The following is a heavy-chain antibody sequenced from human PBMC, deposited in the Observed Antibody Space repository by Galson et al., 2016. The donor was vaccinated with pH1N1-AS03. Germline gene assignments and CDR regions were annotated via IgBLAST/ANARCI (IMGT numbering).Heavy chain of an antibody. V-gene: IGHV1-3*01. D-gene: IGHD1-1*01. CDR2: INAGNGNA. Sequence: SCKASGYTLTTYSMHWVRQAPGQRPEWMGWINAGNGNAGYSRSFQGRVTITRDTSANIGYLEVISLIFEDTAVYYCTRGRQQRFDYWGQGTLVTVSS. CDR1: GYTLTTYS. CDR3: TRGRQQRFDY. J-gene: IGHJ4*02.